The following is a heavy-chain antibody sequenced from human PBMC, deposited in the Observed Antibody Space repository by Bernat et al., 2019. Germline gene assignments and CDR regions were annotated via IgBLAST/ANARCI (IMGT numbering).Heavy chain of an antibody. CDR2: ISAYNGNT. Sequence: QVQLVQSGVEVKKPGASVKVSCKASGYTFTSYGISWVRQAPEQGLEWMGWISAYNGNTNYAQKLQGRVTMTTDTSTSTAYMELRSLRSDDTAVYYCAKDASSSWNHPWGWFDPWGQGTLVTVSS. CDR3: AKDASSSWNHPWGWFDP. V-gene: IGHV1-18*01. J-gene: IGHJ5*02. CDR1: GYTFTSYG. D-gene: IGHD6-13*01.